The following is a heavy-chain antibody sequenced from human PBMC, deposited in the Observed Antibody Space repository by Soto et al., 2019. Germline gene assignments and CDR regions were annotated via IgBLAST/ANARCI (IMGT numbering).Heavy chain of an antibody. CDR1: GGSINSYY. J-gene: IGHJ3*02. Sequence: QVQLQESGPGLVKPSETLSLTCSVSGGSINSYYWSWIRQPAGKGLEWIGRFYTSGSTSYNPSLNSRATTSVDTSKNQFSLKLSSVTAADTAVYYCARDPYYDLLTGFSVYPGAFDIWGQGTTVTVSS. CDR3: ARDPYYDLLTGFSVYPGAFDI. CDR2: FYTSGST. D-gene: IGHD3-9*01. V-gene: IGHV4-4*07.